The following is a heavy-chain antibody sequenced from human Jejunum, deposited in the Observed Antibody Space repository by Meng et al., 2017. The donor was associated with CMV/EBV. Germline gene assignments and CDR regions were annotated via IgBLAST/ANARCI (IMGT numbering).Heavy chain of an antibody. D-gene: IGHD2-15*01. CDR3: ARAPHSYPPPQYWSWFDP. V-gene: IGHV4-39*07. J-gene: IGHJ5*02. CDR2: IFHSGRT. Sequence: QLLDLGPGRVHHSEPRSFTPSVSVGLISRGYCYACRIRQTPGEGPEWIETIFHSGRTDYNPSLKSQVTISADPSKNPFSLKLSSVTAADTAVYYCARAPHSYPPPQYWSWFDPWGQGILVTVSS. CDR1: VGLISRGYCY.